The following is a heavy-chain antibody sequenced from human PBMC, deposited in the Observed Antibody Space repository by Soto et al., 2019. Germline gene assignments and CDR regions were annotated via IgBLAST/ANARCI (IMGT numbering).Heavy chain of an antibody. V-gene: IGHV3-53*01. D-gene: IGHD1-7*01. CDR1: GFIVSDNY. CDR3: AREVSGTSFDY. J-gene: IGHJ4*02. CDR2: TYTGGYT. Sequence: GGSLRLSCAAPGFIVSDNYINWVRQAPGKGLEWVSVTYTGGYTYYADSVKGRFTISRDNSKNTLYLQMNSLRAEDTAVYYCAREVSGTSFDYWGQGTLVTVSS.